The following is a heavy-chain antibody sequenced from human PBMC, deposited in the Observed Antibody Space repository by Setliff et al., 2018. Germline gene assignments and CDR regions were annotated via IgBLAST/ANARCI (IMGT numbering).Heavy chain of an antibody. Sequence: SETLSLTCTVSGVFVSSSYWSWIRQAPGKGLEWIGYVYTTLSTNYNPSLKSRVAMSVDTSKNQVSLKLTSVTAADTAVYYCARDHRPYRASGVDNSHFYYMDVWGEGTTVTVSS. CDR1: GVFVSSSY. V-gene: IGHV4-4*08. CDR2: VYTTLST. CDR3: ARDHRPYRASGVDNSHFYYMDV. J-gene: IGHJ6*03. D-gene: IGHD1-20*01.